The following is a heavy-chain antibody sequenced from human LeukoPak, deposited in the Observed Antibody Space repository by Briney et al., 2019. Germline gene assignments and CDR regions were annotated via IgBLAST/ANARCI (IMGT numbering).Heavy chain of an antibody. J-gene: IGHJ4*02. D-gene: IGHD6-13*01. CDR2: IHHSGST. CDR3: ARGAAATY. Sequence: SETLSLTCAVYGGSFSGYYWTWIRQPPGKGLEWIGEIHHSGSTKYNPSLKSRVTISVDTSKNQFSLKLSSVTAADTAVYYCARGAAATYWGQGTLVTVSS. CDR1: GGSFSGYY. V-gene: IGHV4-34*01.